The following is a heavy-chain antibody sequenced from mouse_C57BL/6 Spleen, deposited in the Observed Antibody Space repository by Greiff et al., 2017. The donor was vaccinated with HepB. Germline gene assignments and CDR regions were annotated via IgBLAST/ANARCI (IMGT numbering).Heavy chain of an antibody. V-gene: IGHV5-17*01. CDR1: GFTFSDYG. J-gene: IGHJ4*01. D-gene: IGHD3-3*01. CDR2: ISSGSSTI. Sequence: EVNVVESGGGLVKPGGSLKLSCAASGFTFSDYGMHWVRQAPEKGLEWVAYISSGSSTIYYADTVKGRFTISRDNAKNTLFLQMTSLRSEDTAMYYCARRAIAPYYAMDYWGQGTSVTVSS. CDR3: ARRAIAPYYAMDY.